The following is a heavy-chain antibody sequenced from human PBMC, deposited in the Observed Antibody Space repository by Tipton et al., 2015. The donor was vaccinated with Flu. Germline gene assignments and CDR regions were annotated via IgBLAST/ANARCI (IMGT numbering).Heavy chain of an antibody. Sequence: TLSLTCAVYGGSFSGYYWSWIRQPPGKGLEWIGEINHSGSTNYNPSLKSRVTISVDTSKNQFSLKPSSVTAADTAVYYCASRPRAYGMDVWGQGTTVTVSS. V-gene: IGHV4-34*01. J-gene: IGHJ6*02. CDR1: GGSFSGYY. CDR2: INHSGST. CDR3: ASRPRAYGMDV.